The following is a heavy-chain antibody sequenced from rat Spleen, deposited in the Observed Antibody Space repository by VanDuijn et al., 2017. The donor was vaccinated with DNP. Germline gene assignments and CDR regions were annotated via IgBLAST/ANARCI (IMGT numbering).Heavy chain of an antibody. J-gene: IGHJ2*01. CDR3: TRSLSYTYYGYFDY. CDR2: VSSGGNT. CDR1: GFSLTNYA. D-gene: IGHD1-9*01. Sequence: QVQLKESGPGLVQPSQTLSLTCTVSGFSLTNYAVGWVRQPPGKGLEWIAAVSSGGNTYYNSGLKSRLSISRDTSKSQVFLKMNSLQADDTGTYYCTRSLSYTYYGYFDYWGQGVMVTVSS. V-gene: IGHV2S12*01.